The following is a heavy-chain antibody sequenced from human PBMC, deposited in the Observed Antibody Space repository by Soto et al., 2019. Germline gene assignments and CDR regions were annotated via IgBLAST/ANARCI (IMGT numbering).Heavy chain of an antibody. D-gene: IGHD3-3*01. V-gene: IGHV4-39*01. CDR3: ARRPEGVFLGCRDHRDLHFFATRSCSDL. Sequence: RILQEKKKGLEWIGSIYYSGSTYYNPSLKSRVTISVDTSKNQFSLKLSSVTAADTAVYYCARRPEGVFLGCRDHRDLHFFATRSCSDL. J-gene: IGHJ2*01. CDR2: IYYSGST.